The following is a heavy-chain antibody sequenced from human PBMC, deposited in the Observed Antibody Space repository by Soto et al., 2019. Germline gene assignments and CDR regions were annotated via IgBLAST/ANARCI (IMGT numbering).Heavy chain of an antibody. D-gene: IGHD3-22*01. Sequence: PVGSLRLSCAASGFTFSSYGMHWVRPAPGKGLEWVAVISYDGSNKYYADSVKGRFTISRDNSKNTLYLQMNSLRAEDTAVYYCAKDRNYYDSSGPDYWGQGTLVTVSS. J-gene: IGHJ4*02. CDR2: ISYDGSNK. CDR1: GFTFSSYG. V-gene: IGHV3-30*18. CDR3: AKDRNYYDSSGPDY.